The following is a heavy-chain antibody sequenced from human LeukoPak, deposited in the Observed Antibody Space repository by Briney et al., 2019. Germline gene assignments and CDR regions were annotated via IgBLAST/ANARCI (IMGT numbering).Heavy chain of an antibody. CDR3: ARSDYYDSCGYYYGY. CDR2: INPSGGST. V-gene: IGHV1-46*01. Sequence: GASVKVSCKASGYTFTSYYMHWVRQAPGQGLEWMGRINPSGGSTSYGQKFQGRVTMTRDMSTSTVYMELSSLRSEDTAVYFCARSDYYDSCGYYYGYWGQGTLVTVSS. J-gene: IGHJ4*02. CDR1: GYTFTSYY. D-gene: IGHD3-22*01.